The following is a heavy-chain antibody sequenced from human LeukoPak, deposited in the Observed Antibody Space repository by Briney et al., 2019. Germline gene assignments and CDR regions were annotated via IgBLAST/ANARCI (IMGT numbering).Heavy chain of an antibody. J-gene: IGHJ6*02. Sequence: ASETLSLTCTVSGGSISSGDYYWSWIRQPPGKGLEWIGYIFYSGSTYYNPSLKSRVTISVDTSKNQFSLKLSSVTAADTAVYYCAREDRTPNYYYGMDVWGQGTTVTVSS. CDR3: AREDRTPNYYYGMDV. D-gene: IGHD1/OR15-1a*01. V-gene: IGHV4-30-4*08. CDR2: IFYSGST. CDR1: GGSISSGDYY.